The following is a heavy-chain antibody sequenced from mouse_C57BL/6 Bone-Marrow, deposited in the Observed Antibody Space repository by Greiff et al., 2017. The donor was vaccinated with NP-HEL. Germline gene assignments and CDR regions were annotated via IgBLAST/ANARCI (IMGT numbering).Heavy chain of an antibody. J-gene: IGHJ2*01. Sequence: EVKLQESGAELVRPGASVKLSCTASGFNIKDDYMHWVKQRPEQGLEWIGWIDPENGDTEYASKFQGKATITADTSSNTAYLQLSSLTSEDTAVYYCTTSGYGSSPDYWGQGTTLTVSS. CDR1: GFNIKDDY. CDR2: IDPENGDT. D-gene: IGHD1-1*01. V-gene: IGHV14-4*01. CDR3: TTSGYGSSPDY.